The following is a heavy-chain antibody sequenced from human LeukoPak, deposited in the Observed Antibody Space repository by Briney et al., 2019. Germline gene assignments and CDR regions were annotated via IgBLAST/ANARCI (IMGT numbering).Heavy chain of an antibody. V-gene: IGHV1-2*02. CDR3: ARVRLGANYDILGVRYYMDV. CDR1: GYTFTGYY. D-gene: IGHD3-9*01. Sequence: ASVKVSCKASGYTFTGYYMHWVRQAPGQGLEWMGWINPNSGGTNYAQKFQGRVTMTRDTSISTAHMELSGLRSDDTAVYYCARVRLGANYDILGVRYYMDVWGKGTTVTISS. J-gene: IGHJ6*03. CDR2: INPNSGGT.